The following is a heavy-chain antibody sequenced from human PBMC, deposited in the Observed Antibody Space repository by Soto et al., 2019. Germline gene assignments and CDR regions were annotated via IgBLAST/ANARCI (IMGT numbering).Heavy chain of an antibody. V-gene: IGHV5-51*01. CDR1: GYSFRTYW. CDR2: ISPGDSDT. J-gene: IGHJ4*02. D-gene: IGHD2-2*01. Sequence: GESLKISCKGSGYSFRTYWIGWVRQMPGKGLEWVAIISPGDSDTRYSPSFQGQVTISADKSISTAYLQWSSLRASDTAMYYCARSYWDYQLLEPQYFDYWGQGTLVTVSS. CDR3: ARSYWDYQLLEPQYFDY.